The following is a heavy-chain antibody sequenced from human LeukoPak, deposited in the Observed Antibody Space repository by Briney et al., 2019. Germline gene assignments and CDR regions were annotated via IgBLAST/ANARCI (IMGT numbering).Heavy chain of an antibody. V-gene: IGHV4-39*01. CDR2: IYYSGST. Sequence: SETLSLTCTVSGGSISSSSYYWGWIRQPPGKGLEWLGSIYYSGSTYYNPSLKSRVTISVDTSKNQFSLKLSSVTAADTAVYYCARHEGYYGSGSYFAHDAFDIWGQGTMVTVSS. CDR3: ARHEGYYGSGSYFAHDAFDI. CDR1: GGSISSSSYY. J-gene: IGHJ3*02. D-gene: IGHD3-10*01.